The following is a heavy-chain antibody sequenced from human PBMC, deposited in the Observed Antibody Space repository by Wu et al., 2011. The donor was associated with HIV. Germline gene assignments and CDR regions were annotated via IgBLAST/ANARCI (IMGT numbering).Heavy chain of an antibody. J-gene: IGHJ4*02. Sequence: QVQLVQSGAEMKEPGASMRVACKASGYTFVGYNIHWVRQVPGQRLEWIGWMNTDSGDTKSAQKFEGWVTMTRDTSISTAYLELNRLRSDDTAIYYCARSRTDYGTRYLDYWGQEPVVTVSS. CDR1: GYTFVGYN. CDR3: ARSRTDYGTRYLDY. V-gene: IGHV1-2*04. CDR2: MNTDSGDT. D-gene: IGHD4-17*01.